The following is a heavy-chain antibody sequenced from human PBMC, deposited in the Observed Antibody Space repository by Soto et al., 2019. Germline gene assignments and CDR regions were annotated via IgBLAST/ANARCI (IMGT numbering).Heavy chain of an antibody. V-gene: IGHV3-23*01. CDR3: AKDRAPTYYDFWSGYRFDY. CDR2: ISGSGGKT. J-gene: IGHJ4*02. CDR1: KFTFNNYA. Sequence: GGSLRLSCATSKFTFNNYAMSWVRQAPGKGLEWVSTISGSGGKTYYADSVKGRFTISRDNSKNTLYLQMNSLRAEDTAVYYCAKDRAPTYYDFWSGYRFDYWGQGTLVTVSS. D-gene: IGHD3-3*01.